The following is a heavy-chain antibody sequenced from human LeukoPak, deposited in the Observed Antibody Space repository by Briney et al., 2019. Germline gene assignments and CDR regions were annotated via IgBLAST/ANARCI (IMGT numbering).Heavy chain of an antibody. CDR1: GFTFSNYA. CDR2: IGGSGGGST. V-gene: IGHV3-23*01. D-gene: IGHD2-8*01. Sequence: PGGSLRLSCAASGFTFSNYAMSWVRQAPGKGLEWVSTIGGSGGGSTDYADSVKGRFTISRDNSKNTLYLQVSGLRAEDTAVYYCAKTPNCPNGLCFSRWYFDLWGRGTQVTVSS. J-gene: IGHJ2*01. CDR3: AKTPNCPNGLCFSRWYFDL.